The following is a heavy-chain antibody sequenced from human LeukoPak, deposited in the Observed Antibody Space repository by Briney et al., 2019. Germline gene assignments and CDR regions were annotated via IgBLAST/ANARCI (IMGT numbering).Heavy chain of an antibody. CDR3: GKTTVGYSSGQKPAWPVDY. Sequence: PGGSLRLSCEASGFTFGSHAMYWVRQAPGKGLEWVAGIFGSGGSPHYADSVKGRFTLSRDNSRNTVYLQINILRAEDTAVYYCGKTTVGYSSGQKPAWPVDYWGQGTLVTVSS. CDR1: GFTFGSHA. CDR2: IFGSGGSP. V-gene: IGHV3-23*01. J-gene: IGHJ4*02. D-gene: IGHD5-18*01.